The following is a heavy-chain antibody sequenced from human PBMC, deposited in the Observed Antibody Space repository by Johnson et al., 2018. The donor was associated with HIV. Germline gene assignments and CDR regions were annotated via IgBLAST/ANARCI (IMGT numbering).Heavy chain of an antibody. D-gene: IGHD3-9*01. CDR1: GFIFSDYY. CDR2: ISSSGRTL. CDR3: AREEGNYILTRGDAFDI. V-gene: IGHV3-11*04. Sequence: QVLLVESGGGLVKPGGSLRLSCAASGFIFSDYYMSWIRQAPGKGLERVSYISSSGRTLDYADSVKGRFTISRDNAKNSLYLQMNSLEAEDTAVYYCAREEGNYILTRGDAFDIWGQGTMVTVSS. J-gene: IGHJ3*02.